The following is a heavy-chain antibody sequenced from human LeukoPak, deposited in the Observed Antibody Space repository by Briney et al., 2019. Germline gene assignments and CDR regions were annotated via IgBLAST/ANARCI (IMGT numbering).Heavy chain of an antibody. J-gene: IGHJ4*02. CDR3: ARRSGIAVAGAFDY. CDR1: GFTFSNYA. CDR2: ISGSGDST. D-gene: IGHD6-19*01. V-gene: IGHV3-23*01. Sequence: NPGGSLRLSCAASGFTFSNYAMRWVRQAPGKGLEWVSGISGSGDSTYYADSVKGRFTISRDNSKNTLYLQMNSLRAEDTAVYYCARRSGIAVAGAFDYWGQGTLVTVSS.